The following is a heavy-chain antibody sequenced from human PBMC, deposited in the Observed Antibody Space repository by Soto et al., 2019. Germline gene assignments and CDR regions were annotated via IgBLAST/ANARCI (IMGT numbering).Heavy chain of an antibody. Sequence: SGPTLVNPTQTLTLTCTFSGFSLNTNKMGVGWIRQPPGKALEWLALIYWDDDKRYSPSLMGRLTITKDTSKNQVVLTMTNMDPVDTATYYCAHRKPGYYFDYWGQGTLVTVSS. V-gene: IGHV2-5*02. CDR2: IYWDDDK. CDR1: GFSLNTNKMG. CDR3: AHRKPGYYFDY. J-gene: IGHJ4*02.